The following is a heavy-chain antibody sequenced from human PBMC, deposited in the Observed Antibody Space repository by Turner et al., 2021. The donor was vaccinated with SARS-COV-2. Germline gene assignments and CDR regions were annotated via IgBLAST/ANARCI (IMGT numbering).Heavy chain of an antibody. CDR3: AREYGSGSYYN. J-gene: IGHJ4*02. CDR1: GFTFSSYW. V-gene: IGHV3-74*01. Sequence: EVQLVESGGGLVQPGGSLRLSCPASGFTFSSYWMNWVRQAPGKGLVWVSRINSDGSRINYADSVKGRFTISRDNAKNTLYVQMNSLRADDTAVYYCAREYGSGSYYNWGRGTLVTVSS. D-gene: IGHD3-10*01. CDR2: INSDGSRI.